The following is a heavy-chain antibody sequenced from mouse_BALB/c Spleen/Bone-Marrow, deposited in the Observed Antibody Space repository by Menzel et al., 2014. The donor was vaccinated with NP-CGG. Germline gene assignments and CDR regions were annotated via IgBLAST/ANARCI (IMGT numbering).Heavy chain of an antibody. CDR1: GFDFSRYW. D-gene: IGHD1-1*01. CDR2: INPDSSTI. J-gene: IGHJ2*01. Sequence: ESGGGLVQPGGSLKLSCAASGFDFSRYWTSWVRKAPGKGLEWIGEINPDSSTINYTPSLKDKFIISRDNAKNTLYLQMSKVRSEDTALYYCARLYYYGNFAYWGQGTTLTVSS. CDR3: ARLYYYGNFAY. V-gene: IGHV4-1*02.